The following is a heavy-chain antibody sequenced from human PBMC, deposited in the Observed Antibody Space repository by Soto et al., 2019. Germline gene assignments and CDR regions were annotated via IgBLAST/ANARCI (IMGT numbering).Heavy chain of an antibody. CDR1: GASINRVHHY. J-gene: IGHJ4*02. V-gene: IGHV4-31*01. CDR3: AREVVEITNFIDH. CDR2: IYSSGTT. Sequence: QVQLQESGPRLVKPSQTLSLTCTVSGASINRVHHYWTWIRQYPGKGLEWIGYIYSSGTTFYNPSLKSLVTISMDTSKNQFSLELSSVTAADTAVYYCAREVVEITNFIDHWGQGSLVTVSS. D-gene: IGHD3-3*01.